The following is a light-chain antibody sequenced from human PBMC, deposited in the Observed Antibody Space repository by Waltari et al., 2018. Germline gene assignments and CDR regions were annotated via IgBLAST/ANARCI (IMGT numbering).Light chain of an antibody. J-gene: IGKJ3*01. CDR2: AAS. V-gene: IGKV1-27*01. CDR1: QGINKE. CDR3: QQDYITPFT. Sequence: DIQMTQSPSSLSASVVYIVPVTCRASQGINKELSWYQQKPGKAPTLLIYAASSLQTGGSSRFSGSGSGTDFTLTISSLQPEDIATYYCQQDYITPFTFGPGTKLDIK.